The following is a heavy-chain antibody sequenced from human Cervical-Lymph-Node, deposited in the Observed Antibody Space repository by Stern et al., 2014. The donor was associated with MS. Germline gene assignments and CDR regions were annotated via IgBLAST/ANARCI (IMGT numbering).Heavy chain of an antibody. CDR2: IKSKTDGGTT. J-gene: IGHJ6*02. Sequence: EVQLEESGGGLVKPGGSLRLSCAASGFTFRNAWMTWIRQAPGKGLEWDGRIKSKTDGGTTGYAAPVKGRFTISRDDSKNTLYLQMNSLKTEDTAVYYCTTLDRSYPYYYYGMDVWGQGTTVTVSS. V-gene: IGHV3-15*01. CDR3: TTLDRSYPYYYYGMDV. CDR1: GFTFRNAW. D-gene: IGHD1-26*01.